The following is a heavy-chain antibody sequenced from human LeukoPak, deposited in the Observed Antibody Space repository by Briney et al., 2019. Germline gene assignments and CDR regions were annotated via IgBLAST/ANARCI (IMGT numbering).Heavy chain of an antibody. CDR1: GYTLTELS. V-gene: IGHV1-24*01. J-gene: IGHJ4*02. CDR2: FDPEDGET. Sequence: ASVKVSCKVSGYTLTELSMHWVRQAPGKGLEWMGGFDPEDGETIYAQKFQGRVTMTEDTSTDTAYMELSSLRSEDTAVYYCATQRGNDYGGNSRVVYWGQGTLVTVSS. D-gene: IGHD4-23*01. CDR3: ATQRGNDYGGNSRVVY.